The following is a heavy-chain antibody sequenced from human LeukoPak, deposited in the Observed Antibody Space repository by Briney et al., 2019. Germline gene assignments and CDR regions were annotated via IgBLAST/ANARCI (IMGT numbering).Heavy chain of an antibody. Sequence: PGGSLRLSCAASGFTFSSYAMSWVRQAPGKGLEWVSGIGGSGGSTDYADSVKGRFTISRDNSKNTLYLQMNSLRAEDTAVYYCASLWGPMIVVVIPWGQGTLVTVSS. V-gene: IGHV3-23*01. D-gene: IGHD3-22*01. CDR1: GFTFSSYA. CDR2: IGGSGGST. J-gene: IGHJ5*02. CDR3: ASLWGPMIVVVIP.